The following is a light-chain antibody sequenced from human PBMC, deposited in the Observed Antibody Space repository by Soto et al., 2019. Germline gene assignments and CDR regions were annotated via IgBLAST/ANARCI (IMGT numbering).Light chain of an antibody. CDR2: LGS. CDR3: MQTLQTPWT. CDR1: QSLLHINGYNY. Sequence: DIVMTQSPLSLPVTPGEPASISCRSSQSLLHINGYNYLNWYLQKPGQSPQLLIYLGSNRASGVPDRFSGSGSGTGFTLKISRVEAEDVGIFYCMQTLQTPWTFGQGTKVEIK. V-gene: IGKV2-28*01. J-gene: IGKJ1*01.